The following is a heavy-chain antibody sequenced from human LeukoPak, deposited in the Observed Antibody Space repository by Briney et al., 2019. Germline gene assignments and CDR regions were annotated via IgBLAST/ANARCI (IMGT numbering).Heavy chain of an antibody. CDR3: AREMGATNPQLGY. J-gene: IGHJ4*02. CDR2: INPNSGGT. D-gene: IGHD1-26*01. CDR1: GYTFTGCY. Sequence: ASVKVSCKASGYTFTGCYMHWVRQAPGQGLEWMGWINPNSGGTNYAQKFQGRVTMTRDTSISTAYMELSRLRSDDTAVYYCAREMGATNPQLGYWGQGTLVTVSS. V-gene: IGHV1-2*02.